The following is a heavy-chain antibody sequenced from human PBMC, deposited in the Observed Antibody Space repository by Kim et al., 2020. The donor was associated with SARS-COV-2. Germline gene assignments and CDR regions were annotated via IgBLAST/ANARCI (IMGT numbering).Heavy chain of an antibody. D-gene: IGHD5-12*01. J-gene: IGHJ4*02. CDR1: GFTFSGSA. Sequence: GGSLRLSCAASGFTFSGSAMHWVRQASGKGLEWVGRIRSKANSYATAYAASVKGRFTISRDDSKNTAYLQMNSLKTEDTAVYYCTIRVEMATIMRIYWGQGTLVTVSS. CDR2: IRSKANSYAT. V-gene: IGHV3-73*01. CDR3: TIRVEMATIMRIY.